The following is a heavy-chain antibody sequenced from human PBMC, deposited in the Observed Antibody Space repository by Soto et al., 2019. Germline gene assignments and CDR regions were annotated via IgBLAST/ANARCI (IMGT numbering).Heavy chain of an antibody. V-gene: IGHV4-4*02. CDR1: GGSISSSNW. J-gene: IGHJ3*02. CDR3: ERHDYGGNAAFDI. CDR2: IYHSGST. Sequence: QVQLQESGPGLVKPSGTLSLTCAVSGGSISSSNWCSWVRQPPGKGLEWLGEIYHSGSTNYNPSLKSRVNISVDKSKNHFSLKLSSVTAADTAVYYCERHDYGGNAAFDIWGQGTMVTVSS. D-gene: IGHD4-17*01.